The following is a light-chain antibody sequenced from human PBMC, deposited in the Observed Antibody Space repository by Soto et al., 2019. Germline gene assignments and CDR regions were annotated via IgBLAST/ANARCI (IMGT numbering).Light chain of an antibody. Sequence: QSVLTQPASVSGSPGESIAISCTGTSSDVGGYSYVSWYQQHPGKAPKLMIPDVSNRPSGVSDRFSGSKSGNTASLTISGLQAEDEADYYCSSYTSSSTLGYVFGTGTKVTVL. V-gene: IGLV2-14*01. J-gene: IGLJ1*01. CDR1: SSDVGGYSY. CDR2: DVS. CDR3: SSYTSSSTLGYV.